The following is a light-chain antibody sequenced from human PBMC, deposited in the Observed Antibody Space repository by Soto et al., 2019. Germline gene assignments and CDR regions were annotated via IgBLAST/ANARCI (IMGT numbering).Light chain of an antibody. J-gene: IGKJ5*01. CDR3: QQYHNWPPIT. Sequence: EIVLTQSPAILSVSPGERATLSCRASQSISRSLAWYQQKPGQAPRLLISDASTRATGIPTRFSGSGSGTEFTLTISSLQSEDFAVYYCQQYHNWPPITFGQGTRLEIK. CDR2: DAS. V-gene: IGKV3-15*01. CDR1: QSISRS.